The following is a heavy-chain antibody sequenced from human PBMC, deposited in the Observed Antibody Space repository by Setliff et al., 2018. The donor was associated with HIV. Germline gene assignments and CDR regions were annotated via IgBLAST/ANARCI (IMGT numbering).Heavy chain of an antibody. Sequence: ASVKVSCKVSGYTLTELSRHWVRQAPGKGLEWMRSFDPKDGKTRYAQKFQGRVTMTEDTSTDTAYMELSSLRSEDTAVYYYVTGSAARPFDYWGQGTLVTVSS. D-gene: IGHD6-6*01. V-gene: IGHV1-24*01. CDR2: FDPKDGKT. CDR3: VTGSAARPFDY. CDR1: GYTLTELS. J-gene: IGHJ4*02.